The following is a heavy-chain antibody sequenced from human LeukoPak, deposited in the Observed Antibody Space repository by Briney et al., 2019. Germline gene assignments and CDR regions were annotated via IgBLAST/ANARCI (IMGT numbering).Heavy chain of an antibody. D-gene: IGHD6-13*01. CDR3: ASPLKYSSSWFRSH. J-gene: IGHJ4*02. CDR2: ISGSGGST. V-gene: IGHV3-23*01. Sequence: GGSLRLSCAASGFTFSSYAMSWVRQAPGKGLEWVSAISGSGGSTYYADSVKGRFTISRDNSKNTLYLQMNSLRAEDTAVYYCASPLKYSSSWFRSHWGQGTLVTVSS. CDR1: GFTFSSYA.